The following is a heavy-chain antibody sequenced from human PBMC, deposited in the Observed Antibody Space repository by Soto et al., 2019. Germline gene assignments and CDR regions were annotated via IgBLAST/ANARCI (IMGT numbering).Heavy chain of an antibody. J-gene: IGHJ4*02. CDR1: GYTFTSYD. D-gene: IGHD3-22*01. CDR2: MNPNSGNT. Sequence: ASVKVSCKASGYTFTSYDINWVRQATGQGLEWMGWMNPNSGNTGYAQKFQGRVTMTRNTSISTAYMELSSLSSEDTAVYYCARGPRRGPSKYYYDLDYWGEGTLVTVS. V-gene: IGHV1-8*01. CDR3: ARGPRRGPSKYYYDLDY.